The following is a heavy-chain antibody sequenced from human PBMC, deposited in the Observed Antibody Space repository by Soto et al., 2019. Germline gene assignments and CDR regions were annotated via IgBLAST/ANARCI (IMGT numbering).Heavy chain of an antibody. Sequence: GGYLRLSCAASGFTFSSYSMNWVRQAPGKGLEWVSSISSSSSYIYYADSVKGRFTISRDNAKNSLYLQMNSLRAEDTAVYYCARVDCSGGSCYSFDYWGQGTLVTVSS. CDR1: GFTFSSYS. CDR2: ISSSSSYI. J-gene: IGHJ4*02. CDR3: ARVDCSGGSCYSFDY. V-gene: IGHV3-21*01. D-gene: IGHD2-15*01.